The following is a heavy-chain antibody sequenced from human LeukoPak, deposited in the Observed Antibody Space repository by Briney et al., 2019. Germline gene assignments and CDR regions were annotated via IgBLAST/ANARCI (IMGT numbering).Heavy chain of an antibody. J-gene: IGHJ5*02. CDR2: IYYSGST. CDR3: ARATGGAAAADFDP. CDR1: GGSISSGGYY. Sequence: KSSQTLSLTCTVSGGSISSGGYYWSWIRQHPGKGLEWIVFIYYSGSTYYNPSLKSRVTISIDTSKNQFSLKLSSVTAADTAVYYCARATGGAAAADFDPWGQGTLVTVSS. V-gene: IGHV4-31*03. D-gene: IGHD6-13*01.